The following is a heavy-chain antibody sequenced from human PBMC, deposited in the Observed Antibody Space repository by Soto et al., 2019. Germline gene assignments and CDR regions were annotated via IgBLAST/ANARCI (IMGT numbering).Heavy chain of an antibody. D-gene: IGHD1-20*01. V-gene: IGHV3-21*01. CDR2: ISSSSYI. J-gene: IGHJ6*02. CDR3: ASLTGTRFTPYYGTDV. Sequence: GGSLRLSCAASGFTFSSYSMNWVRQAPGKGLEWVSSISSSSYIYYADSVKGRFTISRDNAKNSLYLQMNSLRAEDTAVYYCASLTGTRFTPYYGTDVWGQGTTVTVSS. CDR1: GFTFSSYS.